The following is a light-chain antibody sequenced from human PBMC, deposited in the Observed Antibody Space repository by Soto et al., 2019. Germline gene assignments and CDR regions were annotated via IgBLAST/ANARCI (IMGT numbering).Light chain of an antibody. Sequence: EIVMTQSLATLSVSPGERATLSCRANQSVSSNLAWYRQKPGQAPRLLIYGASTRGTGIPARFSGSGSGTKFTLTISSLQSEDFAVYYCQQYNKWLRTFGQGTKVDIK. CDR3: QQYNKWLRT. CDR1: QSVSSN. J-gene: IGKJ1*01. CDR2: GAS. V-gene: IGKV3-15*01.